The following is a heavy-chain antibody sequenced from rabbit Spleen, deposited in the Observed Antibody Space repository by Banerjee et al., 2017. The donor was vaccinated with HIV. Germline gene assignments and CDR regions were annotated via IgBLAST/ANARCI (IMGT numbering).Heavy chain of an antibody. D-gene: IGHD4-1*01. CDR3: ARETSSGWGVVSYYFNL. CDR2: IAAGSGGTT. V-gene: IGHV1S40*01. CDR1: GFSFISGYY. J-gene: IGHJ4*01. Sequence: QSLEESGGDLVKPGTSLTLTCTASGFSFISGYYMCWVRQAPGKGLEWIACIAAGSGGTTYYANWAKGRFTISKTSSTTVTLQMTSLTAADTATYFCARETSSGWGVVSYYFNLWGPGTLVTVS.